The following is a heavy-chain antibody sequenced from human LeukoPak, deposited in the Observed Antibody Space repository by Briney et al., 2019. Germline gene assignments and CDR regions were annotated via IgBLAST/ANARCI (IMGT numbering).Heavy chain of an antibody. CDR1: GGSISNSY. CDR3: ARGYDIDV. V-gene: IGHV4-59*01. CDR2: IYYTGTT. Sequence: SETPSLTCTISGGSISNSYWSWIRQPPGKPLEWIGYIYYTGTTKYNPSLKSRATISLDTSKNQFSLKLTSVTAADTALFFCARGYDIDVWGQGTTVTVSS. J-gene: IGHJ6*02.